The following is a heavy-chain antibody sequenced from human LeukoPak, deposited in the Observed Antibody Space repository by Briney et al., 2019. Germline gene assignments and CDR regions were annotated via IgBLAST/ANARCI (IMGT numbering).Heavy chain of an antibody. CDR1: GGSITSYY. D-gene: IGHD1-1*01. CDR2: IQTSGST. Sequence: PSETLSLTCTVSGGSITSYYWSWIRQPAGKGLEWIWRIQTSGSTNYSPSLKSRVTMSIHTSKTQFSLNLSSVTAADTAVYYCVRETTRYFDYWGQGTLVTVSS. CDR3: VRETTRYFDY. J-gene: IGHJ4*02. V-gene: IGHV4-4*07.